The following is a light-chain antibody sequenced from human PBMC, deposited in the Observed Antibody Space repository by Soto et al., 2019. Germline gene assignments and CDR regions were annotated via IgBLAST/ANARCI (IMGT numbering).Light chain of an antibody. CDR2: EVN. Sequence: QSVLTQPASVSGSPGQSITISCTGTSSDIGGYNFVSWYQHHPGKAPKLMIYEVNNRPSGVSSRFSGSKSGNTASLTISGLQTEDEADYYCSSFTTSSTLVVFGGGTKLPVL. V-gene: IGLV2-14*01. CDR3: SSFTTSSTLVV. J-gene: IGLJ2*01. CDR1: SSDIGGYNF.